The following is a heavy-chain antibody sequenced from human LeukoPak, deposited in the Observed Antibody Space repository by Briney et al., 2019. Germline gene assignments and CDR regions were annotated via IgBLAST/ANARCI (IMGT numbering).Heavy chain of an antibody. J-gene: IGHJ4*02. Sequence: GGSLRLSCAASGFTFSSYTTHWIRQAPGKGLEWVSSISGSNSYIFYADSVKGRFTVSRDNAKDSLYLQMNSLRAEDTAVYYCARALTTLTYEGYWGQGTLVTVSS. CDR2: ISGSNSYI. CDR1: GFTFSSYT. V-gene: IGHV3-21*01. CDR3: ARALTTLTYEGY. D-gene: IGHD1-1*01.